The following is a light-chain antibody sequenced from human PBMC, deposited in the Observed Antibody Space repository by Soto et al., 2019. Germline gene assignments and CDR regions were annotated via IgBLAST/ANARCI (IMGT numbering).Light chain of an antibody. J-gene: IGKJ4*01. CDR3: QQAHSFPPT. Sequence: DIPLTQSPSFLSASWGYRFTITCRASQGIRNYLAWYQQKPGRAPKLLMYIASTLQTGVPSRFTGSQSGTEFTLTITSLQPEDFATYYCQQAHSFPPTFGGGPRWIS. CDR1: QGIRNY. V-gene: IGKV1-9*01. CDR2: IAS.